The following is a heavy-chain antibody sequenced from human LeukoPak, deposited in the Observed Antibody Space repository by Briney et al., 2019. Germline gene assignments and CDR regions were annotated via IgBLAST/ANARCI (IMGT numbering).Heavy chain of an antibody. CDR1: GFTFSSYW. CDR2: INSDGSST. V-gene: IGHV3-74*01. CDR3: ARDLELTYYDSSGYDY. J-gene: IGHJ4*02. D-gene: IGHD3-22*01. Sequence: GGSLRLSCAASGFTFSSYWMHWVRQAPGKGLVWVSRINSDGSSTNYADSVKGRFTISRDNAKNTLYLQVNSLRAEDTAVYYCARDLELTYYDSSGYDYWGQGTPVTVSS.